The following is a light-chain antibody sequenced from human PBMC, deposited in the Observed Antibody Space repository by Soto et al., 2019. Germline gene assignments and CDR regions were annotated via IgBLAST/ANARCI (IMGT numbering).Light chain of an antibody. CDR3: QQSYSTLLS. Sequence: DIQMTQSPSSLSASVGDRVTITCRASQSISSYFNWYQQKPGKAPKLLIYAASSLQSGVPSRFSGSGSGTDVTLTISSLQPEDVATYYGQQSYSTLLSFGQGTRLEIK. V-gene: IGKV1-39*01. CDR1: QSISSY. CDR2: AAS. J-gene: IGKJ5*01.